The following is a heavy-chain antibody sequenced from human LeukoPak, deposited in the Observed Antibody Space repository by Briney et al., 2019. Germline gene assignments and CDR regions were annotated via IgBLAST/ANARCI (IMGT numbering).Heavy chain of an antibody. J-gene: IGHJ4*02. CDR3: ARDLVAGRPFDY. Sequence: SETLSLTSAVYGGSFSGYYCSWIRQPPGKGLEWIGEINHSGSTNYNPSLKSRVTISVDTSKNQFSLKLSSVTAADTAVYYCARDLVAGRPFDYWGQGTLVTVSS. D-gene: IGHD6-19*01. CDR1: GGSFSGYY. V-gene: IGHV4-34*01. CDR2: INHSGST.